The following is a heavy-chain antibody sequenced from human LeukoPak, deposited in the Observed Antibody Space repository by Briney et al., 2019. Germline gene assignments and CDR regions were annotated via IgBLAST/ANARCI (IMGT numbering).Heavy chain of an antibody. CDR3: AGGTLPYSSSDYFDY. CDR2: IIPIFGTA. CDR1: GGTFSSYA. Sequence: SVKVSCKASGGTFSSYAISWVRQAPGQGLEWMGGIIPIFGTANYAQKFQGRVTITADESTSTAYMVLSSLRSEDTAVYYCAGGTLPYSSSDYFDYWGQGTLVTVSS. D-gene: IGHD6-6*01. J-gene: IGHJ4*02. V-gene: IGHV1-69*01.